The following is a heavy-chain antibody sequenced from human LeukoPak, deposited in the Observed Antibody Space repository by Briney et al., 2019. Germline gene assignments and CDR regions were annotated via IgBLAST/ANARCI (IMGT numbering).Heavy chain of an antibody. V-gene: IGHV3-11*04. D-gene: IGHD3-22*01. CDR2: ISSSGSTI. CDR1: GFTFSDYY. Sequence: GGSLRLSCAASGFTFSDYYMSWIRQAPGKGLEWVSYISSSGSTIYYADSVKGRFTISRDNAKNSLYLQMNSLRAEDTAVYYCARDYYDSSGYYYGGGNWFDPWGQGTLVTVSS. CDR3: ARDYYDSSGYYYGGGNWFDP. J-gene: IGHJ5*02.